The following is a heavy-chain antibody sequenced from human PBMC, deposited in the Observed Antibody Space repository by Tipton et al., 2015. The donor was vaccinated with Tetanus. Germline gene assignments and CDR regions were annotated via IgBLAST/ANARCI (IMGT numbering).Heavy chain of an antibody. CDR3: ARAAGGGRRINGPAGIDY. V-gene: IGHV1-46*01. Sequence: QSGPEVKKPGASVKVSCKASGYTLTSYHMHWVRQAPGQGLEWMGIINPIGGSTSYAQKFQGRITMTGDTSTSTVYMDLNSLRSEDTAVYYCARAAGGGRRINGPAGIDYWGQGTLVTVSS. CDR2: INPIGGST. CDR1: GYTLTSYH. J-gene: IGHJ4*02. D-gene: IGHD1-20*01.